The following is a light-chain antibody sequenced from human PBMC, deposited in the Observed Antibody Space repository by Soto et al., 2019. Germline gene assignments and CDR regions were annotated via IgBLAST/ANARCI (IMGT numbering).Light chain of an antibody. J-gene: IGKJ2*01. V-gene: IGKV1-5*03. Sequence: DIEMTQSPSTLSASVGDRVTITCRSTQSLNIWLAWYQQKPGKAPKLLISKASSLESGVPSRFSGSGSGTEFSRTISSLQPDDFATYYCQQYKAYSNTFGQGTKLEMK. CDR1: QSLNIW. CDR3: QQYKAYSNT. CDR2: KAS.